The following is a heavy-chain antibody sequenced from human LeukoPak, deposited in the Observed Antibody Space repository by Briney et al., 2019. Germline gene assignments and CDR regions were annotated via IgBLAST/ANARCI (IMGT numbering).Heavy chain of an antibody. D-gene: IGHD3-10*01. J-gene: IGHJ6*03. V-gene: IGHV4-39*01. CDR2: IYYSGST. CDR1: GDSISSSRYY. CDR3: ARHTGDYYGSGYYYYYYMDV. Sequence: PSETLSLTCTVSGDSISSSRYYWGWIRQPPGKGLEWIGSIYYSGSTYYNPSLKSRVTISVDTSKNQFSLKLSSVTAADTAVYYCARHTGDYYGSGYYYYYYMDVWGKGTTVTISS.